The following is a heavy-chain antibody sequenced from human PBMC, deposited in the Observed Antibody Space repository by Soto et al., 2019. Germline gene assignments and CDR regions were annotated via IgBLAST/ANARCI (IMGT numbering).Heavy chain of an antibody. CDR2: ISYDGSNK. V-gene: IGHV3-30-3*01. Sequence: GGSLRLSCAASGFTFSSYAMHWVRQAPGKGLEWMVVISYDGSNKYYADSVKGRFTISRDNSKNTLYLQMNSLRAEDTAVYYCAREKAAAGTLFDYWGQGTLVTVSS. CDR1: GFTFSSYA. CDR3: AREKAAAGTLFDY. J-gene: IGHJ4*02. D-gene: IGHD6-13*01.